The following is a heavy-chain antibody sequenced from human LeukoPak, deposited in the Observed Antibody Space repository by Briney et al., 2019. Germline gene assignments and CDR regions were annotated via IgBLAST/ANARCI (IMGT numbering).Heavy chain of an antibody. CDR1: GYSFASSW. Sequence: GESLKISCPASGYSFASSWIAWVRQMPGKGLEWMGIIYPGDSDTRYSPSFQGQVTISADKSISTAYLQWSSLKASDTAMYYCARLQWELLSGIDYWGQGTLVTVSS. CDR3: ARLQWELLSGIDY. CDR2: IYPGDSDT. D-gene: IGHD1-26*01. J-gene: IGHJ4*02. V-gene: IGHV5-51*01.